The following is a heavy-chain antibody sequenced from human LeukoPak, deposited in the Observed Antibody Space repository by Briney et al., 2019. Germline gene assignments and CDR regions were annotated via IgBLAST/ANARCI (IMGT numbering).Heavy chain of an antibody. Sequence: PGGSLRLSCAASGFTFDDYGMSWVRQAPGRGLEWVSGINWNSGSTGYADSVKGRFTISRDNAKNSLYLQMNSLRAEDTALYYCARDFSGVPAATSFFDYWGQGTLVTVSS. J-gene: IGHJ4*02. CDR1: GFTFDDYG. CDR2: INWNSGST. CDR3: ARDFSGVPAATSFFDY. D-gene: IGHD2-2*01. V-gene: IGHV3-20*04.